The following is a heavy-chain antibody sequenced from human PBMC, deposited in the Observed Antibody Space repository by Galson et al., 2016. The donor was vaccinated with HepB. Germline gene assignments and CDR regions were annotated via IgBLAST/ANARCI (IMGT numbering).Heavy chain of an antibody. J-gene: IGHJ4*02. CDR2: TFYMSKWYN. V-gene: IGHV6-1*01. CDR1: GDSVSSNSAV. CDR3: TRGFEYSSGWYYFDH. D-gene: IGHD6-19*01. Sequence: CAISGDSVSSNSAVWNWIRQSPSRGLEWLGRTFYMSKWYNDYAVSVKSQITVNADTSKNQFSLHLNSVTPDDTAVYYCTRGFEYSSGWYYFDHWGQGTLVTVSS.